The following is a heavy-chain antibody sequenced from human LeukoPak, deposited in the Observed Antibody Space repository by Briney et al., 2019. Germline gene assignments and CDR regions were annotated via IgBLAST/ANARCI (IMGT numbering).Heavy chain of an antibody. CDR1: GFTFNKYA. J-gene: IGHJ6*02. CDR3: AKDGPDIVVVVAAVYYYYGMDV. Sequence: GGSLRLSCAASGFTFNKYAVSWVRQAPGKGLEWVSAISGSGGSTYYADSVKGRFTISRDNSKNTLYLQMNSLRAEDTAVYYCAKDGPDIVVVVAAVYYYYGMDVWGQGTTVTVS. CDR2: ISGSGGST. D-gene: IGHD2-15*01. V-gene: IGHV3-23*01.